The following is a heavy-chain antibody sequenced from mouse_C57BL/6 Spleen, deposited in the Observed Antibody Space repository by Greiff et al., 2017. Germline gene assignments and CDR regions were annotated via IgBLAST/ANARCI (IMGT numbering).Heavy chain of an antibody. V-gene: IGHV1-52*01. CDR3: ARESGTGAWFAY. CDR2: IDPSDSET. Sequence: QVQLQQSGAELVRPGSSVKLSCKASGYTFTSYWMQWVKQRPIQGLEWIGNIDPSDSETHYNQKFKDKATLTVDKSSSTAYMQLSSLTSEDSAVYFCARESGTGAWFAYWGQGTLVTVSA. CDR1: GYTFTSYW. J-gene: IGHJ3*01. D-gene: IGHD4-1*01.